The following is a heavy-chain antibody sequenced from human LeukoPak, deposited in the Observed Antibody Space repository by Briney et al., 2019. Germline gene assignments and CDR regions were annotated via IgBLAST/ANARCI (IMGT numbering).Heavy chain of an antibody. V-gene: IGHV4-34*01. D-gene: IGHD5-12*01. Sequence: PSETLSLTCAVYGGSFSGYYWSWIRQPPGKGLEWIGEISHSGSTNYNPSLKSRVTISVDTSKNQFSLKLSSVTAADTAVYYCARGGLYSGYYHYWGQGTLVTVSS. J-gene: IGHJ4*02. CDR3: ARGGLYSGYYHY. CDR1: GGSFSGYY. CDR2: ISHSGST.